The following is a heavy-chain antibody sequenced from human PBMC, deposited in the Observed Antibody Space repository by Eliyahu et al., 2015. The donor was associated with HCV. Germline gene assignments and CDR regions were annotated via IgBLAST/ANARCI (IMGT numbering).Heavy chain of an antibody. CDR2: ISGSGGST. D-gene: IGHD3-10*01. Sequence: EVQLLESGGGLVQPGGSLXLSXAASGFTFXXYXMSWVRQAPGKGLEWVSGISGSGGSTYYADSVKGRFTISRDNSKNTLYLQMNSLRAEDTAVYYCAKGHYYDSGSYFSPEASYYYGMDVWGQGTTVTVSS. V-gene: IGHV3-23*01. CDR3: AKGHYYDSGSYFSPEASYYYGMDV. CDR1: GFTFXXYX. J-gene: IGHJ6*02.